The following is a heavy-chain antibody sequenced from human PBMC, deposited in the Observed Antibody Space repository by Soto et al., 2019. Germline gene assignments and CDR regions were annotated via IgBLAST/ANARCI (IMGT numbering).Heavy chain of an antibody. CDR1: GGSISSGGYY. D-gene: IGHD4-17*01. Sequence: PSETLSLTCTASGGSISSGGYYWSWIRQHPGKGLEWIGYIYYSGSTYYNPSLKSRVTISVDTSKNQFSLKLSSVTAADTAVYYCAAYGVLRDTLDYWGQGTLVTVSS. V-gene: IGHV4-31*03. CDR2: IYYSGST. J-gene: IGHJ4*02. CDR3: AAYGVLRDTLDY.